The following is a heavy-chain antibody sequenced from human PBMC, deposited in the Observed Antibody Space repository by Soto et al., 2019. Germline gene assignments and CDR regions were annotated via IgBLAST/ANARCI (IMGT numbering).Heavy chain of an antibody. V-gene: IGHV3-48*01. D-gene: IGHD3-22*01. Sequence: GGSLRLSWAASGFTFSSYSMNWVRQAPGKGLEWVSYISSSSSTIYYADSVKGRFTISRDNAKNSLYLQMNSLRAEDTAVYYCARDTTITMIVVVITPDAFDIWGQGTMVTVSS. CDR3: ARDTTITMIVVVITPDAFDI. CDR1: GFTFSSYS. J-gene: IGHJ3*02. CDR2: ISSSSSTI.